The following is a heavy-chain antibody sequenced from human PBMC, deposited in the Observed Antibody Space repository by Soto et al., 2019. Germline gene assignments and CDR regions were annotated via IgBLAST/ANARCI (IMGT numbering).Heavy chain of an antibody. V-gene: IGHV3-7*01. CDR3: ARDLLYYDFWSGYYPDFDY. D-gene: IGHD3-3*01. CDR1: GFTFSSYW. J-gene: IGHJ4*02. Sequence: GGSLRLSCAASGFTFSSYWMSWVRQAPGKGLEWVANIKQDGSEKYYVGSVKGRFTISRDNARNSLYLQMNSLRAEDTAVYYCARDLLYYDFWSGYYPDFDYWGQGTLVTVSS. CDR2: IKQDGSEK.